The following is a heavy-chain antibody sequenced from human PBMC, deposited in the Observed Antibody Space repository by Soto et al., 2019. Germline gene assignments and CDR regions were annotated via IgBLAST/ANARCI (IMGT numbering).Heavy chain of an antibody. J-gene: IGHJ6*02. CDR2: IIPIFGTA. CDR1: GGTFSSYA. CDR3: ASYSGYDLDTAPYCMDV. Sequence: QVQLVQSGAEVKKPGSSVNVSCKASGGTFSSYAISWVRQAPGQGLEWMGGIIPIFGTANYAQKFQGRVTITADEYRSTAYMELSSMRSEDTDVYYCASYSGYDLDTAPYCMDVWGQGTTVTVSS. D-gene: IGHD5-12*01. V-gene: IGHV1-69*01.